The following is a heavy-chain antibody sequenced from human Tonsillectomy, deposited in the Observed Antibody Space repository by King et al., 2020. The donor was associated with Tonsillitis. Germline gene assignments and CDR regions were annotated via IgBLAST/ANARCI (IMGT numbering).Heavy chain of an antibody. CDR1: GASISSYS. CDR3: ARDRALDYGFDY. CDR2: IYYSGCT. J-gene: IGHJ4*02. Sequence: QLQESGPGLVKPSETLSLTCNVSGASISSYSWSWIRQPPGKELEWSGYIYYSGCTNYTPSLKSRVTMSVDTSKNQFSLKLSFVTAADTAVYYCARDRALDYGFDYWGQGTLVTVSS. D-gene: IGHD4-17*01. V-gene: IGHV4-59*01.